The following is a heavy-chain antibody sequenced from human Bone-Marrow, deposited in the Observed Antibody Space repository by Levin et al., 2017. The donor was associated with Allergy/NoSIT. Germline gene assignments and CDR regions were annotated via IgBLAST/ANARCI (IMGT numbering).Heavy chain of an antibody. Sequence: SGGSLRLSCAASGFTFGSFAMTWVRQAPGKGLEWVSSISDSGHTTYYTDSVRGRFTISRDNSKDALYLQMGSLTGEDTAVYYCARPNWGPNWNLDTWGLGTLVTVSS. V-gene: IGHV3-23*01. CDR1: GFTFGSFA. CDR3: ARPNWGPNWNLDT. D-gene: IGHD1-1*01. J-gene: IGHJ5*01. CDR2: ISDSGHTT.